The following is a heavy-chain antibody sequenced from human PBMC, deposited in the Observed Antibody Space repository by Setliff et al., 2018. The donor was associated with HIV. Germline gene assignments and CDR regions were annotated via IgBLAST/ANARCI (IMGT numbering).Heavy chain of an antibody. CDR1: GYRFNTYG. Sequence: ASVKVSCKASGYRFNTYGISWVRQAPGQGLEWMGWISPYNGDTRFAQSLQGRVTMTTDTSTSTAYMELRSLRSDDTAVYYCARGVLNYYDSSGQNWFDPWGQGTLVTVSS. CDR2: ISPYNGDT. J-gene: IGHJ5*02. D-gene: IGHD3-22*01. CDR3: ARGVLNYYDSSGQNWFDP. V-gene: IGHV1-18*01.